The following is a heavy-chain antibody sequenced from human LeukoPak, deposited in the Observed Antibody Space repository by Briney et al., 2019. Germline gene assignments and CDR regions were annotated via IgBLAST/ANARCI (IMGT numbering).Heavy chain of an antibody. CDR3: AKGSDILTGYLYYYYYGMDV. CDR1: EFTFSSYE. Sequence: GGSLRLSCAASEFTFSSYEMNWVRQAPGKGLEWVSYISSSGDTIYYADSVKGRFTISRDNAKNSLYLQLNSLRAEDTAVYYCAKGSDILTGYLYYYYYGMDVWGQGTTVTVSS. V-gene: IGHV3-48*03. D-gene: IGHD3-9*01. CDR2: ISSSGDTI. J-gene: IGHJ6*02.